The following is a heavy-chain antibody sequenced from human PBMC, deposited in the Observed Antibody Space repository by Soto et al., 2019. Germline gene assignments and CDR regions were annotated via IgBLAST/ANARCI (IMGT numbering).Heavy chain of an antibody. V-gene: IGHV4-34*01. CDR2: INHSGST. CDR3: AGRRDGYNYVSDY. CDR1: GGSFSGYY. J-gene: IGHJ4*02. D-gene: IGHD5-12*01. Sequence: SETLSLTCAVYGGSFSGYYWSWIRQPPGKGLEWIGEINHSGSTNYNPSLKSRVTISVDTSKNQFSLKLSSVTAADTAVYYCAGRRDGYNYVSDYWGQGTLVTVSS.